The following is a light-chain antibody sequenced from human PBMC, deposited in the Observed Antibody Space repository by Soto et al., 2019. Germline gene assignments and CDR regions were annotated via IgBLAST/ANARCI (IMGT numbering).Light chain of an antibody. CDR1: QSVSSSY. CDR3: QQYVASPWT. Sequence: TQSPSSLSASVGDGATLXXRASQSVSSSYLAWYQQKPGQAPRXXIYGASTRATGIPDRFSGSGSGTDFTLTISRLEPEDFAVYYCQQYVASPWTFGQGTKVDI. V-gene: IGKV3-20*01. CDR2: GAS. J-gene: IGKJ1*01.